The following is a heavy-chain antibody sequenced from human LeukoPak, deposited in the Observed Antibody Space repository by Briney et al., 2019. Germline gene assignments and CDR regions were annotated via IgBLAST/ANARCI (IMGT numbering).Heavy chain of an antibody. J-gene: IGHJ3*02. V-gene: IGHV3-74*01. Sequence: GGSLRLSCAASGLTFSSYWMHCVRQAPGKGLVWVSRINSDGSSTSYADSVKGRFTISRDNAKNTLYLQMNSLRAEDTAVYYCARPTNHYDSSGDSVDAFDIWGQGRMVTVSS. CDR2: INSDGSST. D-gene: IGHD3-22*01. CDR3: ARPTNHYDSSGDSVDAFDI. CDR1: GLTFSSYW.